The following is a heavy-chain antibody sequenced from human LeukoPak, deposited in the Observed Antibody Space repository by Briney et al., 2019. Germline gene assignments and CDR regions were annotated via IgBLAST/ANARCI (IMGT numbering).Heavy chain of an antibody. J-gene: IGHJ4*02. Sequence: GGSLRLSCAASGFTFSSYGMHWVRQAPGKGLEWVAVISYDGSNKYYAGSVKGRFTISRDNSKNTLYLQMNSLRAEDTAVYYCAKEYCGGDCPTDVPDYWGQGTLVTVSS. V-gene: IGHV3-30*18. CDR3: AKEYCGGDCPTDVPDY. D-gene: IGHD2-21*02. CDR2: ISYDGSNK. CDR1: GFTFSSYG.